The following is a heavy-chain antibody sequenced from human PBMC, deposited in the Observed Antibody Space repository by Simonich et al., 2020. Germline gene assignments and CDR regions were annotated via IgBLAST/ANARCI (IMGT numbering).Heavy chain of an antibody. J-gene: IGHJ6*02. V-gene: IGHV3-21*01. CDR2: ISSSSSYI. CDR3: ARWIAVAGTGAYGMDV. D-gene: IGHD6-19*01. Sequence: EVQLVESGGGLVKPGGSLSLSCAASGFTFSSYSMNWVRQAPGKGLEWVSSISSSSSYIYYADSVNGRFTISRDNAKNSLYLQMNSLRAEDTAVDYCARWIAVAGTGAYGMDVWGQGTTVTVSS. CDR1: GFTFSSYS.